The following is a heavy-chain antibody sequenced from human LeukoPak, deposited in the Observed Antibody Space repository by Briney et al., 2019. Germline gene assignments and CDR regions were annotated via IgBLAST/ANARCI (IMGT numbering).Heavy chain of an antibody. CDR3: AKASGPAADYYYYGMDV. J-gene: IGHJ6*02. D-gene: IGHD6-13*01. CDR2: ISWNSGSI. CDR1: GFTFDDYA. V-gene: IGHV3-9*01. Sequence: GRSLRLSCAASGFTFDDYAMHWVRQAPGKGLEWVSGISWNSGSIGYADSVKGRFTISRDNAKNSLYLQMNSLRAEDTALYYCAKASGPAADYYYYGMDVWGQGTTVTVSS.